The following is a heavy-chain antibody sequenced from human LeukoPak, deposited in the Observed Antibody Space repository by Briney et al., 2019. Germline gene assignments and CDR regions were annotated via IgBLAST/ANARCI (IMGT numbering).Heavy chain of an antibody. CDR1: GFTSSVYG. V-gene: IGHV3-30*02. D-gene: IGHD6-13*01. J-gene: IGHJ4*02. CDR2: IRNDDRSK. CDR3: AKDRYVSSWRSYFDY. Sequence: GGTLRLSCAASGFTSSVYGMDSVRQAPGKGLEWVAFIRNDDRSKYDADSVKGRFTISRDNSKNTLFLQLDRPRAEDSAVYYCAKDRYVSSWRSYFDYWGQGTLVTVSS.